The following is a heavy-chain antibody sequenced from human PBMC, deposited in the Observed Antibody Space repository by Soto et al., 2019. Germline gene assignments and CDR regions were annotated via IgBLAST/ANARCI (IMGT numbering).Heavy chain of an antibody. J-gene: IGHJ5*02. CDR1: GGSISSGGYY. V-gene: IGHV4-31*03. D-gene: IGHD5-12*01. Sequence: SETLSLTCTVSGGSISSGGYYWSWIRQHPGKGLEWIGYIYYSGSTYYNPSLKSRVTISVDTSKNQFSLKLSSVTAADTAVYYCARGDSGYSGYDDNWFDPWGQGTLVTLSS. CDR2: IYYSGST. CDR3: ARGDSGYSGYDDNWFDP.